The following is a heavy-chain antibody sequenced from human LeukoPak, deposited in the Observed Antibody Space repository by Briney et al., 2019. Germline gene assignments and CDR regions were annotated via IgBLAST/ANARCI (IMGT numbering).Heavy chain of an antibody. Sequence: PGGSLRLSCTASGFIFTNYALTWVRQGPGKGLEWVSYISVSGYSSYYADSVQGRFTISRDSSKKTLFLQMNSLRAEDTALYYCARVGHHFGTGGYFHFDFWGQGALVTVSS. D-gene: IGHD2-8*02. CDR1: GFIFTNYA. CDR3: ARVGHHFGTGGYFHFDF. CDR2: ISVSGYSS. V-gene: IGHV3-23*01. J-gene: IGHJ4*02.